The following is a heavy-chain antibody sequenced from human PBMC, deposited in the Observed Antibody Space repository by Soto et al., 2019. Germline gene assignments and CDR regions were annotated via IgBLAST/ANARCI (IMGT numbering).Heavy chain of an antibody. V-gene: IGHV3-23*01. CDR3: AKGFIVVVTAIRPDDNFDV. J-gene: IGHJ3*01. CDR2: ISGGVGST. CDR1: GFTFNTYA. Sequence: EVQLLESGGGLVQPGGSLRLSCAASGFTFNTYAMNWVRQVPGKGLEWVASISGGVGSTYYADSVKGRFTISRDTSKNTLYLQMNSLSAEDTAVYYCAKGFIVVVTAIRPDDNFDVWGQGTMVTVSS. D-gene: IGHD2-21*02.